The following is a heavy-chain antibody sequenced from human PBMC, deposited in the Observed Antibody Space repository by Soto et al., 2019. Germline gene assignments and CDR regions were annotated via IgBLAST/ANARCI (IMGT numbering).Heavy chain of an antibody. CDR1: GYTFSDYY. CDR3: ARNGHYDRSGPPSDAFDI. CDR2: INCHSGEA. V-gene: IGHV1-2*02. J-gene: IGHJ3*02. D-gene: IGHD3-22*01. Sequence: ASVKVSCKASGYTFSDYYMNWVRQAPGQGLEWMGWINCHSGEANFAQKFQGRVTVTRDTSISTAYMELNNLKSDDTAVYFCARNGHYDRSGPPSDAFDIWGQGTMVTVSS.